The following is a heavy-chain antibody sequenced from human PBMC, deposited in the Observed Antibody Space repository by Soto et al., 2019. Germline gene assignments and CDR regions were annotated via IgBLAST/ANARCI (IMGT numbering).Heavy chain of an antibody. J-gene: IGHJ5*02. CDR3: VRDGTKTLRDWFDP. Sequence: PSETLSLTCTVSGASISGFYWSWIRKSAGKGLEWIGRIYAPGTTDYNPSLKSRVMMSVDTSKKQFSLKLRSVTAADTGVYYCVRDGTKTLRDWFDPWGQGISVTVSS. CDR2: IYAPGTT. D-gene: IGHD1-1*01. V-gene: IGHV4-4*07. CDR1: GASISGFY.